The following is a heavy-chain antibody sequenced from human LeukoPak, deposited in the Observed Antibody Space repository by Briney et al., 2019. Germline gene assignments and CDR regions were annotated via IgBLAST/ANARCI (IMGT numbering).Heavy chain of an antibody. CDR3: AKSWPKEGIAAPDYYYYYMDV. D-gene: IGHD6-6*01. Sequence: AGGSLRLSCAASGFTFSSYGMHWVRQAPGKGLEWVAFIRYDGSNKYYADSVKGRFTISRDNSKNTLYLQMNSLRAEDTAVYYCAKSWPKEGIAAPDYYYYYMDVWGKGTTVTVSS. V-gene: IGHV3-30*02. CDR2: IRYDGSNK. CDR1: GFTFSSYG. J-gene: IGHJ6*03.